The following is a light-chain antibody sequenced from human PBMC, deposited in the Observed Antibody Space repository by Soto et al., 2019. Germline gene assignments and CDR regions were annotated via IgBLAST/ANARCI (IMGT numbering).Light chain of an antibody. V-gene: IGKV3-20*01. CDR3: QQYGRSLWT. J-gene: IGKJ1*01. CDR2: AAS. CDR1: QSVSSSY. Sequence: EIVLTQSPGTLSLSPGERATLSCRASQSVSSSYLAWYQQKPGQAPRLLIYAASSRATGIPDRFSGSGSGTDFTLTISRLEPEVFAGYYCQQYGRSLWTFGQGTKVEIK.